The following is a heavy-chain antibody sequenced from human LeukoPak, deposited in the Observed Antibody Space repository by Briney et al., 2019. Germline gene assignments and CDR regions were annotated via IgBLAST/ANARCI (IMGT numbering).Heavy chain of an antibody. V-gene: IGHV1-2*02. CDR3: ARFRTHQYNWFDP. Sequence: ASVKVSCKASGYTFTGYYMHWVRQAPGQGLEWMGWINPNSGGTNYAQKFQGRVTMTRGTSISTAYMELSRLRSDDTAVYYCARFRTHQYNWFDPWGQGTLVTVSS. D-gene: IGHD1-1*01. CDR2: INPNSGGT. J-gene: IGHJ5*02. CDR1: GYTFTGYY.